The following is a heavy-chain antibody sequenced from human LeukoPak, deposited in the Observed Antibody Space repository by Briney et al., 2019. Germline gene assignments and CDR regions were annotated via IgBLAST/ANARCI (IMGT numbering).Heavy chain of an antibody. CDR3: AKWGDYDVLTGYYVSDF. CDR1: GFILWYYA. D-gene: IGHD3-9*01. V-gene: IGHV3-23*01. Sequence: GGFLGIFWSAPGFILWYYAMELGRQAPGEGLGWGSAFFGRSDNTYYADSVKGRFTLSRDSSKNTLYLQMNSLRADDTAVYYCAKWGDYDVLTGYYVSDFWGQGTLVTVSS. J-gene: IGHJ4*02. CDR2: FFGRSDNT.